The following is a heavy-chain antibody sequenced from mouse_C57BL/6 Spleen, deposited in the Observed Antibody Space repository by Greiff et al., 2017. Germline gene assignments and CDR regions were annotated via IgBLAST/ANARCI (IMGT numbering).Heavy chain of an antibody. CDR3: ASYYYGSSWAMDY. D-gene: IGHD1-1*01. V-gene: IGHV5-17*01. J-gene: IGHJ4*01. CDR2: ISRGSSTI. Sequence: EVMLVESGGGLVKPGGSLKLSCAASGFTFSDYGMHWVRQAPEKGLEWVAYISRGSSTIYYADTVKGRFTISRDNAKNTLFRQMTSLRSETTAMYYCASYYYGSSWAMDYWGQGTSVTVSS. CDR1: GFTFSDYG.